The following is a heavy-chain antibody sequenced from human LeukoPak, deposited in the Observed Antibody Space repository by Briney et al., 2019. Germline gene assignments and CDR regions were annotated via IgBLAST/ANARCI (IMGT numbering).Heavy chain of an antibody. CDR3: ARADSSSWYYFAY. CDR2: IYYSGST. J-gene: IGHJ4*02. Sequence: PSETLSLTCTVSGGSISSYYWSWIRQPPGKGLEWIGYIYYSGSTNYNPSLKSRVTISVDTSKNQFSLKLSSVTAADTAVYYCARADSSSWYYFAYWGQGTLVTVSS. D-gene: IGHD6-13*01. CDR1: GGSISSYY. V-gene: IGHV4-59*01.